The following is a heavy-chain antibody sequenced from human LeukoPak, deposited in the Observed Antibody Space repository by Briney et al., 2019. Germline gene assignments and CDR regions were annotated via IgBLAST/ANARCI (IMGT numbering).Heavy chain of an antibody. J-gene: IGHJ5*02. CDR2: IYYSGST. Sequence: SETLSLTCTVSGGSISSSSYYWGWIRQPPGKGLEWIGSIYYSGSTYYNPSLKSRVTISVDTSKNQSSLKLSFVTAADTAVYYCARQDILEWFPGGRWFDPWGQGTLVTVSS. D-gene: IGHD3-3*01. CDR1: GGSISSSSYY. V-gene: IGHV4-39*01. CDR3: ARQDILEWFPGGRWFDP.